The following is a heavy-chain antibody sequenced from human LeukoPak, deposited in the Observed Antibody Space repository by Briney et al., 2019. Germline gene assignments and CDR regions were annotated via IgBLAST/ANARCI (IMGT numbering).Heavy chain of an antibody. CDR3: ARSGQGATNRSRVWNRWFDP. V-gene: IGHV5-51*01. CDR2: IYPGDSDT. D-gene: IGHD1-26*01. CDR1: GYSFTSYW. Sequence: GESLKISCKGSGYSFTSYWIGWVRQMPGKGLEWMGIIYPGDSDTRYSPSFQGQVTISADKSISTAYLQWSSLKASDTAMYYCARSGQGATNRSRVWNRWFDPWGQGTLVTVSS. J-gene: IGHJ5*02.